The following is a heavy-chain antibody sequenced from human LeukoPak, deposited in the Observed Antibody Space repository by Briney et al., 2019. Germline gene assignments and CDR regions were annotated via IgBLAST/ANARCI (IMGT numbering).Heavy chain of an antibody. Sequence: PSETLSLTCTVSGGSISSYYWSWIRQPPGKGLEWIGCIYYSGSTDYNPSIKSRVTISVDTSKKQFSLKLSSVTAADTAVYYCARGVGLLGSNLDYWGQGTLVTVPT. CDR1: GGSISSYY. CDR3: ARGVGLLGSNLDY. J-gene: IGHJ4*02. V-gene: IGHV4-59*01. CDR2: IYYSGST.